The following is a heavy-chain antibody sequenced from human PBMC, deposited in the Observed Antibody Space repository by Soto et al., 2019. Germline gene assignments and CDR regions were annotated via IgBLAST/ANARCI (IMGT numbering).Heavy chain of an antibody. CDR3: SKDISSSYDFDI. CDR1: GFTFGLYA. J-gene: IGHJ4*02. D-gene: IGHD6-6*01. V-gene: IGHV3-23*01. CDR2: ISATVGST. Sequence: EVQLLESGGDLVQPGGSLRLSCAASGFTFGLYAMTWVRQAPGKGLEWVSTISATVGSTFYADSVKGRFTISSDNSKNTLYLKTNSLRAEDTAIYYCSKDISSSYDFDIWGQGTLVTVSA.